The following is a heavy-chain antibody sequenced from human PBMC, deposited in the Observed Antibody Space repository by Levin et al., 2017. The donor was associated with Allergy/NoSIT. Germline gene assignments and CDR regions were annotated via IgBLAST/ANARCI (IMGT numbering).Heavy chain of an antibody. V-gene: IGHV5-51*01. J-gene: IGHJ1*01. Sequence: GGSLRLSCKGSGSSFTSYWIGWVRQMPGKGLEWMGIIYPGDSDTRYSPSFQGQVTISADKSISTAYLQWSSLKASDTAMYYCARLAYCGGDCSITPEYFQHWGQGTLVTVSS. CDR1: GSSFTSYW. CDR3: ARLAYCGGDCSITPEYFQH. CDR2: IYPGDSDT. D-gene: IGHD2-21*02.